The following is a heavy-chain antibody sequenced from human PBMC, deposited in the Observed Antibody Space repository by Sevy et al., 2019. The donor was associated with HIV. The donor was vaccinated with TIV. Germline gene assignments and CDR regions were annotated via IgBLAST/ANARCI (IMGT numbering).Heavy chain of an antibody. D-gene: IGHD3-10*01. V-gene: IGHV4-59*01. J-gene: IGHJ4*02. CDR2: IYYSGST. Sequence: SETLSLTCTVSGGSISSYYWSWIRQPPGKGLEWIGYIYYSGSTNYSPSLKSRVTISVDTSKKQFSLKLSSVTAADTAVYYCARVPYYSSGHVWWGQRTLVTVSS. CDR1: GGSISSYY. CDR3: ARVPYYSSGHVW.